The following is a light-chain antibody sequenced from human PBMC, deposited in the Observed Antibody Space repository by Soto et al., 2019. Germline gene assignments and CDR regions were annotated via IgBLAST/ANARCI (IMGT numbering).Light chain of an antibody. CDR2: GAS. CDR3: QQYGSSPFT. J-gene: IGKJ3*01. V-gene: IGKV3-20*01. CDR1: QSVTSSY. Sequence: IVLTHSPGTLSLSPWERATLSFMSSQSVTSSYLAWYQQKPGQAPRLLIYGASSRATGIPDRFSGSGSGTDFTLTISRLEPEDFAVYYCQQYGSSPFTFGPGTKVDIK.